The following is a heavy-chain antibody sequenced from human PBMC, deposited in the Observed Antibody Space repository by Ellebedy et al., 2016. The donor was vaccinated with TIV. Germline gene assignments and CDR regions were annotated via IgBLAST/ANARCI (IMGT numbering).Heavy chain of an antibody. CDR2: ISRSVTTV. J-gene: IGHJ4*01. CDR1: GFTFSDYY. CDR3: STLSDTGY. Sequence: GESLKISCAASGFTFSDYYMSWIRQAPGKGLEWFSYISRSVTTVYYADSVKGRLTISRDNAKNTLYLQMNSLKAEDTAMYYCSTLSDTGYWGHGTLVTVSS. V-gene: IGHV3-11*04. D-gene: IGHD1-1*01.